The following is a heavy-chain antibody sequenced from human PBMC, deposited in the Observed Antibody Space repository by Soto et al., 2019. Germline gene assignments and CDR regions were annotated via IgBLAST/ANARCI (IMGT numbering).Heavy chain of an antibody. J-gene: IGHJ3*02. CDR3: ARRYGGAFDI. CDR2: IYYSGST. D-gene: IGHD4-17*01. V-gene: IGHV4-39*07. Sequence: SEALPLRWTVSGGSISRSSYHWGWIRQPPGKGLEWIGSIYYSGSTYYNPSLKSRVTISVDTSNNQFSLKLSSVTAADTAVYYCARRYGGAFDIWGQGTMVT. CDR1: GGSISRSSYH.